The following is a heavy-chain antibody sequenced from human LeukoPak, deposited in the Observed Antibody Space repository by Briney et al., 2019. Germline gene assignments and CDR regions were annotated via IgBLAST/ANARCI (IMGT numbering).Heavy chain of an antibody. CDR1: GFTFSSFG. V-gene: IGHV3-23*01. D-gene: IGHD3-16*01. J-gene: IGHJ3*02. Sequence: PGGSLRLSCAASGFTFSSFGMNWVRQAPGKGLEWVSAISGSGNRTFYADSVKGRFTISRDNSKNTLYLQMNSLRAEDTAVYYCAKVWVVGRVGDAFDIWGQGTMVTVSS. CDR3: AKVWVVGRVGDAFDI. CDR2: ISGSGNRT.